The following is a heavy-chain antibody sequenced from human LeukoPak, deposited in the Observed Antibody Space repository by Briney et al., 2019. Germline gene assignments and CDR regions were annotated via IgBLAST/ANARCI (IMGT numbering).Heavy chain of an antibody. CDR3: AKGAWLVQGLIDY. J-gene: IGHJ4*02. V-gene: IGHV3-23*01. CDR1: GIIFRSYD. D-gene: IGHD6-19*01. CDR2: ISGSGDST. Sequence: GGSLRLSCAASGIIFRSYDMIWVRQAPGKGLEWVSAISGSGDSTYYADSVKGRFTISRDNSKSTLYLQMNSLRAEDTAVYYCAKGAWLVQGLIDYWGQGSLVTVSS.